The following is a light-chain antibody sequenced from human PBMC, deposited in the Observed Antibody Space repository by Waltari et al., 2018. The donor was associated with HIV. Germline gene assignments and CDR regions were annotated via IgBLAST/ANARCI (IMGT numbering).Light chain of an antibody. CDR3: QSYDSTLTGWV. Sequence: QSALTQPPPVSGPPAQTVPLSCSWHTYNIGAASHVQGSKHLPGRAPKLLIYGNSNRPSAVPDRFSGSKSGTSASLAITGLQAEVEADYYCQSYDSTLTGWVFGGGTILTVL. J-gene: IGLJ3*02. CDR1: TYNIGAASH. V-gene: IGLV1-40*01. CDR2: GNS.